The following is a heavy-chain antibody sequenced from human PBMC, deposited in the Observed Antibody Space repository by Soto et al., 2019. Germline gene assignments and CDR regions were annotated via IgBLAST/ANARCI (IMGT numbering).Heavy chain of an antibody. Sequence: ASVKVSCKVSGYTLTELSMHWVRQAPGKGLEWMGGFDPEDGETIYAQKFQGRVTMTEDTSTDTAYMELSSLRSEDTAVYYCATDPTKSIGYSSGWLDYWGQGTLVTVSS. CDR1: GYTLTELS. D-gene: IGHD6-19*01. V-gene: IGHV1-24*01. CDR3: ATDPTKSIGYSSGWLDY. CDR2: FDPEDGET. J-gene: IGHJ4*02.